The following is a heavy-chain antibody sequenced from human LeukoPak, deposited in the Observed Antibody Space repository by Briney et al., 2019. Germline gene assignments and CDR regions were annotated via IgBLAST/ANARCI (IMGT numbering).Heavy chain of an antibody. D-gene: IGHD3-9*01. CDR2: ISSSGSTI. V-gene: IGHV3-11*01. Sequence: GGSLRLSCAASGFTFSDYYMSWIRQAPGKGLEWVSYISSSGSTIYYADSVKGRFTISRDNAKNSLYLQMNSLRAEDTAVYYCARDRPLYDIVTGSIPAHRDQYYYGMDVWGQGTTVTVSS. CDR1: GFTFSDYY. CDR3: ARDRPLYDIVTGSIPAHRDQYYYGMDV. J-gene: IGHJ6*02.